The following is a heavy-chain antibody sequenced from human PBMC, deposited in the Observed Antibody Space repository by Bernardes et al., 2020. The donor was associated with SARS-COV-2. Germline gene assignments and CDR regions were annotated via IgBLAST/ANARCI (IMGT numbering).Heavy chain of an antibody. D-gene: IGHD3-3*01. CDR2: IYYSGST. CDR1: GGSISSVGYY. CDR3: ARAATITIFGVVITSNFDY. V-gene: IGHV4-31*03. J-gene: IGHJ4*02. Sequence: SETLYLTCTVSGGSISSVGYYWSWLLQHPGKGLEWIGYIYYSGSTYYNPSLKSRVTISVDTSKNQFSLKLSSVTAADTAVYYCARAATITIFGVVITSNFDYWGQGTLVTVSS.